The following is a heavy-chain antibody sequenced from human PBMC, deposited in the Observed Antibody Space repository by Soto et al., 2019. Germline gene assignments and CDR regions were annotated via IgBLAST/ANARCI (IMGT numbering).Heavy chain of an antibody. V-gene: IGHV1-69*13. Sequence: SVKVSCKASGGTFSSYAISWVRQAPGQGLEWMGGIIPIFGTANYAQKFQGRVTITADESTSTAYMELSSLRSEDTAVYYCARRMRAAGTRDAFDIWGEGTMVTVSS. CDR1: GGTFSSYA. J-gene: IGHJ3*02. D-gene: IGHD6-13*01. CDR3: ARRMRAAGTRDAFDI. CDR2: IIPIFGTA.